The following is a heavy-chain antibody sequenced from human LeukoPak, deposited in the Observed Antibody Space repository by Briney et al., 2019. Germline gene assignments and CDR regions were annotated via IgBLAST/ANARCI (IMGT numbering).Heavy chain of an antibody. CDR1: GGSISSYY. V-gene: IGHV4-59*01. J-gene: IGHJ3*02. CDR3: AMYYDSSGYYYGAFDI. Sequence: SETLSLTCTVSGGSISSYYWSWIRQPPGKGLEWIGYIYYSGSTNYNPSLKSRVTISVDTSKNQFSLKLSSVTAADTAVYYCAMYYDSSGYYYGAFDIWGQGTMVTVSS. D-gene: IGHD3-22*01. CDR2: IYYSGST.